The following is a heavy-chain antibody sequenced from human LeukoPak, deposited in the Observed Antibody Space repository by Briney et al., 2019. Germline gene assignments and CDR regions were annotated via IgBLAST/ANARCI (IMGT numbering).Heavy chain of an antibody. CDR1: GGSLSSSSDY. CDR3: ARHTYYYDSSGYYPNWCDP. D-gene: IGHD3-22*01. V-gene: IGHV4-39*01. Sequence: SQTLSLTCTVSGGSLSSSSDYWGWRRQPPGKGPEWIGSIYYSVITQYHPALQRRATISVDTSKIQFSMKLPFVPAADTCVYYCARHTYYYDSSGYYPNWCDPWGQGTLVTVSS. J-gene: IGHJ5*02. CDR2: IYYSVIT.